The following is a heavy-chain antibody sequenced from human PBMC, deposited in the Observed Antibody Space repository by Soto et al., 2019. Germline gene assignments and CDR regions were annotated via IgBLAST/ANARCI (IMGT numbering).Heavy chain of an antibody. Sequence: PSETLSLTCTVSGGSIISYYWSWIRQPPGKGLEWLGYIYYSGSTNYNPSLKSRVTISVDTSKNQFSLKLSSVTAADTAVYYCARYPRHRAYGMDVWGQGTTVTDTS. CDR2: IYYSGST. V-gene: IGHV4-59*01. CDR3: ARYPRHRAYGMDV. J-gene: IGHJ6*02. CDR1: GGSIISYY.